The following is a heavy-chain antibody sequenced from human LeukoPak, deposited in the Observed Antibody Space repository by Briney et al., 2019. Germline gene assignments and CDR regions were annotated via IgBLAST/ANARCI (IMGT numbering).Heavy chain of an antibody. V-gene: IGHV3-23*01. CDR3: ARASGGNLIDY. D-gene: IGHD2-15*01. CDR2: ISERGGST. Sequence: GGSLRLSCVVSGITLSNYGMSWVRQAPGKGLEWVSGISERGGSTNYADSVKGRFIISRDTSKNTVYLQMNSLRAEDTAVYYCARASGGNLIDYWGQGTLVTVSS. J-gene: IGHJ4*02. CDR1: GITLSNYG.